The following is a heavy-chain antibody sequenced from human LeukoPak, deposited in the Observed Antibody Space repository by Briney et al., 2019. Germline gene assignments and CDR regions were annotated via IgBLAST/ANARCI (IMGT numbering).Heavy chain of an antibody. D-gene: IGHD3-22*01. J-gene: IGHJ4*02. CDR2: ISSASGSI. CDR3: ARDQGTYYYDSSGYN. V-gene: IGHV3-48*04. CDR1: GFTFSSYS. Sequence: GGSLRLSCAASGFTFSSYSMNWVRQAPGKGLEWVSYISSASGSIYYADSVKGRFTISRDNAKNSLFLQMNSLRAEDTAVYYCARDQGTYYYDSSGYNWGQGTLVTVSS.